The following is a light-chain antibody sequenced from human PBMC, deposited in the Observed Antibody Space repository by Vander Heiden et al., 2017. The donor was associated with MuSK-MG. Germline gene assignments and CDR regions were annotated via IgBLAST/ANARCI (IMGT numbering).Light chain of an antibody. V-gene: IGKV1-13*02. CDR3: QQVSLYPHT. CDR1: QGISSA. Sequence: AIQLTQSPSSLSASVGDRVTITCRASQGISSALAWYQHIPGRAPKLLINDASSLGRGVPSKFSGSGSGTDFTLTISSLQPEDFATYFCQQVSLYPHTFGLGTKLEIK. J-gene: IGKJ2*01. CDR2: DAS.